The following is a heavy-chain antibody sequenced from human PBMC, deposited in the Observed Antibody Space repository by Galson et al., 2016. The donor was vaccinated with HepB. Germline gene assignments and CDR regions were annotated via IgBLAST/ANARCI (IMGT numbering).Heavy chain of an antibody. V-gene: IGHV3-30*18. CDR2: MSYDGSNK. D-gene: IGHD5-18*01. Sequence: SLRLSCAVSGFTFSRYGMHWVRQAPGQGLEWVAVMSYDGSNKYYVESVKGRFTISRDNTKNILYLQMNSLRAEDTAMYYCAKDIDSSYTAPDSWGQGTLVTVSS. CDR1: GFTFSRYG. J-gene: IGHJ4*02. CDR3: AKDIDSSYTAPDS.